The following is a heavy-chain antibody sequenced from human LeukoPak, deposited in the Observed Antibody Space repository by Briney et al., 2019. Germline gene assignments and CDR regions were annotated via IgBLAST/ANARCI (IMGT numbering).Heavy chain of an antibody. D-gene: IGHD3-9*01. V-gene: IGHV3-23*01. CDR3: ARGGRYFDWLFEY. CDR2: ISGSGRTI. Sequence: PGGSLRLSCAASGFTFSSYAMSWVRQAPGKGLEWVSAISGSGRTIYYADSVKGRFTISRDNAKNSLFLQMDSLRVEDTAVYYCARGGRYFDWLFEYWGQGTLVTVSS. CDR1: GFTFSSYA. J-gene: IGHJ4*02.